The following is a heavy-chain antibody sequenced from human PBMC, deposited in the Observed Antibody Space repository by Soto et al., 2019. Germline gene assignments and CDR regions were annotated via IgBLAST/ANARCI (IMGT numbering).Heavy chain of an antibody. CDR3: ARGFYGSGSYYIDY. D-gene: IGHD3-10*01. Sequence: PGGSLRLSCAASGFTFSSYGMHWVRQAPGKGLEWVAVIWYDGSNKYYADSVKGRFTISRDNSKNTLYLQMNSLRAEDTAVYYCARGFYGSGSYYIDYWGQGTLVTVSS. CDR1: GFTFSSYG. V-gene: IGHV3-33*01. CDR2: IWYDGSNK. J-gene: IGHJ4*02.